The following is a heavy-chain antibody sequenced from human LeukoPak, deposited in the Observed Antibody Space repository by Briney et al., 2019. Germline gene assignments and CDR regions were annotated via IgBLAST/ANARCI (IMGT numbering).Heavy chain of an antibody. CDR3: ARVRGSYYLDY. D-gene: IGHD1-26*01. Sequence: GGSLRLSCAASGFTFSSYSMNWVRQAPGKGLEWVSYISSSINIIYYADSVKGRFTISRDNAKNSLYLQMNSLRAEDTAVYYCARVRGSYYLDYWGQGTLVTVSS. J-gene: IGHJ4*02. CDR2: ISSSINII. CDR1: GFTFSSYS. V-gene: IGHV3-48*01.